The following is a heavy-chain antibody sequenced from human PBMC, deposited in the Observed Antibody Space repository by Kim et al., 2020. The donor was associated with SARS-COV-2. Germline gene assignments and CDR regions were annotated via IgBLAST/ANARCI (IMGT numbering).Heavy chain of an antibody. Sequence: ASVKVSCKASGYTFTSYDINWVRQATGQGLEWMGWMNPNSGNTGYAQKFQGRVTMTRNTSISTAYMELSSLRSEDTAVYYCARHAPRWAKIYDFYGTYGMDVWGQGTTVTVSS. CDR2: MNPNSGNT. CDR1: GYTFTSYD. D-gene: IGHD3-3*01. V-gene: IGHV1-8*01. CDR3: ARHAPRWAKIYDFYGTYGMDV. J-gene: IGHJ6*02.